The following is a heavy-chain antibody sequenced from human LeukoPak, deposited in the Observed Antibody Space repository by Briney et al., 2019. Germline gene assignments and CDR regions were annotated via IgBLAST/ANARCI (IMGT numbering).Heavy chain of an antibody. D-gene: IGHD1-7*01. V-gene: IGHV3-48*04. J-gene: IGHJ6*03. CDR3: ASRTGTTGYHYYMDV. CDR2: ISSSGRTI. Sequence: GGSLRLSCAASDFTFSRHSMSWVRQAPGKGLEWVSYISSSGRTIYYADSVRGRFTISRDNVKNSVDLQMDSLRAEDTAIYYCASRTGTTGYHYYMDVWGKGTTVTVSS. CDR1: DFTFSRHS.